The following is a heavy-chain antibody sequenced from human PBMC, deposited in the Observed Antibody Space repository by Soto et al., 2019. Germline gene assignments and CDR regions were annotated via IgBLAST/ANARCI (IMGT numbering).Heavy chain of an antibody. V-gene: IGHV3-33*01. CDR2: IWYDGSNK. CDR1: GFTFSSYG. CDR3: ARSLIAVAGTGVWYYYYGMDV. Sequence: GGSLRLSCAASGFTFSSYGMHWVRQAPGKGLEWVAVIWYDGSNKYYADSVKGRFTISRDNSKNTLYLQMNSLRAEDTAVYYCARSLIAVAGTGVWYYYYGMDVWGQGTTVTVSS. J-gene: IGHJ6*02. D-gene: IGHD6-19*01.